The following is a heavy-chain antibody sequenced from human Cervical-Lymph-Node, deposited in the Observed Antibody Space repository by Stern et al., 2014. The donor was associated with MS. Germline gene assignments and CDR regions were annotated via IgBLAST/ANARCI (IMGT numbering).Heavy chain of an antibody. CDR1: GGSISSYY. J-gene: IGHJ4*02. Sequence: QVQLQESGPGLVKPSETLSLTCTVSGGSISSYYWSWIRKPPGKGLEGIGHIYLSGSTNYNPSLKSRVTISVDTSKNQFSLKLSSVTAADTAVYYCARSWGTVTTNGYFDYWGQGTLVTVSS. CDR2: IYLSGST. V-gene: IGHV4-59*01. CDR3: ARSWGTVTTNGYFDY. D-gene: IGHD4-17*01.